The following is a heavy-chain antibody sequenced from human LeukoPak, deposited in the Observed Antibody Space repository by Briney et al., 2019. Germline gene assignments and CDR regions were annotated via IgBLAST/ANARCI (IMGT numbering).Heavy chain of an antibody. CDR2: IYYSGST. CDR3: ASQVFGFYDSSGYFDY. D-gene: IGHD3-22*01. CDR1: GGSISSYY. J-gene: IGHJ4*02. V-gene: IGHV4-59*08. Sequence: SETLSLTCTVSGGSISSYYWSWIRQPPGKGLEWIGYIYYSGSTNYNPSLKSRVTISVDTSKNQFSLKLSSVTAADTAVYYCASQVFGFYDSSGYFDYWGQGTLVTVSS.